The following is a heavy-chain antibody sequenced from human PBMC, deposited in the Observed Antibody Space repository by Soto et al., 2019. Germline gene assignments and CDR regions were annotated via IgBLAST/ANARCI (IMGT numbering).Heavy chain of an antibody. CDR2: IYPGDSDT. CDR3: ARSRITGSTWTFDY. J-gene: IGHJ4*02. CDR1: GYSFSNYW. Sequence: EVQLVQSGAEVKKPGESLKISCRASGYSFSNYWIGWVRQMPGKGLEWMGIIYPGDSDTRYSPSFQGQVTISTDKSIRSAYLQWSSLRASDSAMYYCARSRITGSTWTFDYCGQVTLVTVSS. V-gene: IGHV5-51*01. D-gene: IGHD1-20*01.